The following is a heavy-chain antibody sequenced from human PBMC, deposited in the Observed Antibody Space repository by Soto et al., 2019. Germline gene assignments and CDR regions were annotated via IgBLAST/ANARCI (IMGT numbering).Heavy chain of an antibody. CDR2: ITDIGGST. V-gene: IGHV3-23*01. D-gene: IGHD4-17*01. J-gene: IGHJ4*02. Sequence: EVQLLESGGGLVQPGGSLRLSCAASGFTFNNYGMSWVRQAPGKGLEWVSAITDIGGSTYYADSVKGRFTISRDNSKNAVYLQMNSLSAEDTAVYYCARAATVVTLYYFDYWGQGTLVTVSS. CDR3: ARAATVVTLYYFDY. CDR1: GFTFNNYG.